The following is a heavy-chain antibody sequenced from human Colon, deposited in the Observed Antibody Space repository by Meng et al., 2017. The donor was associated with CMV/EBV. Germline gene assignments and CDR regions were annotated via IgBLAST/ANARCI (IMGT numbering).Heavy chain of an antibody. CDR3: ARWGRALDYLPYNGFDP. CDR2: IYYSGNT. Sequence: VTLQESVPGLVNPSHTLSLTFPVSGYSIRGADYYLSWIRQPPGEGLEWIGYIYYSGNTDYNPSLESRVTISVDTSKNQFSLRLSSVTAADTAVYYRARWGRALDYLPYNGFDPWGQGTLVTVSS. V-gene: IGHV4-30-4*08. J-gene: IGHJ5*02. D-gene: IGHD2/OR15-2a*01. CDR1: GYSIRGADYY.